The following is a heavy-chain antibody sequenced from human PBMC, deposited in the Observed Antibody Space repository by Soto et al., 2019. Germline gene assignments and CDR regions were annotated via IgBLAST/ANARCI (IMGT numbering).Heavy chain of an antibody. V-gene: IGHV4-59*01. D-gene: IGHD3-3*01. Sequence: SETLSLTCTVSGGSISSYYWSWIRQPPGKGLEWIGYIYYSGSTNYNPSLKSRVTISVDTSKNQFSLKLSSVTAADTAVYYCARGTPADFWSGYFASGRAYYYGMDVWGQGTTVTVSS. CDR2: IYYSGST. CDR1: GGSISSYY. J-gene: IGHJ6*02. CDR3: ARGTPADFWSGYFASGRAYYYGMDV.